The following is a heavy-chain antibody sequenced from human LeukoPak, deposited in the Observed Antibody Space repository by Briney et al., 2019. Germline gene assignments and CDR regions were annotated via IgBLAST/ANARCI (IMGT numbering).Heavy chain of an antibody. CDR1: GFTFSSYG. CDR2: IWYDGSNK. J-gene: IGHJ4*02. V-gene: IGHV3-30*02. Sequence: PGGSLRLSCAASGFTFSSYGMHWVRQAPGKGLEWVAVIWYDGSNKYYADSVKGRFTISRDNSKNTVYLQMNSLRAEDTAVYYCATENSHDCGGDCCPDYWGQGTLVAVSS. D-gene: IGHD2-21*02. CDR3: ATENSHDCGGDCCPDY.